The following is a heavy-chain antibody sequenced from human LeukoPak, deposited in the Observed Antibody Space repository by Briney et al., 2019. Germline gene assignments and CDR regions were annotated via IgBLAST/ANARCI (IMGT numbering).Heavy chain of an antibody. CDR1: GGSISSYY. Sequence: SETLSLTCTVSGGSISSYYWSWIRQPPGKGLEWIGYIYYSGNTNYNPSLKSRVTMSIDTSKNHFSLRLNSVTAADTAVYYCARAKDSYGYSGFDYWGQGTLVTVSS. D-gene: IGHD5-18*01. CDR3: ARAKDSYGYSGFDY. CDR2: IYYSGNT. J-gene: IGHJ4*02. V-gene: IGHV4-59*01.